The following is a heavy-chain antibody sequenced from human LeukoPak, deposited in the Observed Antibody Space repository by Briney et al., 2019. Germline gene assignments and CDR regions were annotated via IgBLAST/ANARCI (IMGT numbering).Heavy chain of an antibody. D-gene: IGHD6-13*01. CDR1: GFTFDNYA. Sequence: GRSLRLSCAASGFTFDNYAMHWVRQAPGKGLEWVSGISWNSGSIGYADSVKGRFTISRDNAKNSLYLQMNSLRAEDTALYYCAKVARDSSSWINWYFDLWGRGTLVTVSS. V-gene: IGHV3-9*01. CDR2: ISWNSGSI. J-gene: IGHJ2*01. CDR3: AKVARDSSSWINWYFDL.